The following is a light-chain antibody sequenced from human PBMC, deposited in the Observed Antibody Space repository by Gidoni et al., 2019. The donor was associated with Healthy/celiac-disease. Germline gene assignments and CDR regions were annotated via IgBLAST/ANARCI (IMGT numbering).Light chain of an antibody. Sequence: EIVMTQSPATLSVSAGERATLSCRASHSVSSNLAWYQQKPGQAPRLLIYGASTRANGIPARFSGSGSGTEFTLTISSMQSEDFAVYYRQQYNNWPPLTFGGGTKVEIK. CDR1: HSVSSN. V-gene: IGKV3-15*01. CDR2: GAS. CDR3: QQYNNWPPLT. J-gene: IGKJ4*01.